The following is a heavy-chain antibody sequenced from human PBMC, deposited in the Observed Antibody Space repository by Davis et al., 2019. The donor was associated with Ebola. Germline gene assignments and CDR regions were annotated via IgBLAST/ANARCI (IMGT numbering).Heavy chain of an antibody. CDR2: IIPILGIA. D-gene: IGHD5-24*01. Sequence: SVKVSCKASVGTFSSYPISWVRQAPAQGLEWMGRIIPILGIANYAQKFQGRVTITADKSTSTAYMELSSLRSEDTAVYYCARVGDGYNSGYWGQGTLVTVSS. CDR1: VGTFSSYP. CDR3: ARVGDGYNSGY. V-gene: IGHV1-69*04. J-gene: IGHJ4*02.